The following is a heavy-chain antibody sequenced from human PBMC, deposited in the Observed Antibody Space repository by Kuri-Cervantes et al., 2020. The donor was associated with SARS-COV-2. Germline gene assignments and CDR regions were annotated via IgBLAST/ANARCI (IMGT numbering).Heavy chain of an antibody. V-gene: IGHV4-59*01. CDR3: ARGDSLLDWGSDYYYYMDV. CDR1: GGSISSYY. Sequence: SETLSLTCTVSGGSISSYYWSRIRQPPGKGLEWIGYIYYSGSTNYNPSLKSRATISVDTSKNQFSLKLSSVTAADTAVYYCARGDSLLDWGSDYYYYMDVWGKGTTVTVSS. CDR2: IYYSGST. J-gene: IGHJ6*03. D-gene: IGHD7-27*01.